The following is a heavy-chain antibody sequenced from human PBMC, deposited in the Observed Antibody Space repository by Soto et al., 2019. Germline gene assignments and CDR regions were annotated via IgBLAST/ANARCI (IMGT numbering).Heavy chain of an antibody. V-gene: IGHV4-34*01. CDR1: GGSFSGYY. CDR2: INHSLST. J-gene: IGHJ4*02. CDR3: AIERLGTMVRGAKYYFDY. D-gene: IGHD3-10*01. Sequence: SETLSLTCAVYGGSFSGYYWSWIRQPPVNGLEFIGEINHSLSTNYNPSLKSRVTRSVDTSKNEFSLKLSCVIAAYMAVYYCAIERLGTMVRGAKYYFDYWGQGTLVTVSS.